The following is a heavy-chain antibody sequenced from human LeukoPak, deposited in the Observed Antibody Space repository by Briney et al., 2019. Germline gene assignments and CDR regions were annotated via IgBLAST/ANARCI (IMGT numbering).Heavy chain of an antibody. V-gene: IGHV1-2*02. D-gene: IGHD3-22*01. Sequence: ASVKVSCKXSGYTFTGYYMHWVQQAPGQGLEWMGRINPNSGGTNYSQKFQGRVTMTRDTSISTAYMELSRLRSDDTAVYYCARDSGIVVVITDAFDIWGQGTMVTVSS. CDR3: ARDSGIVVVITDAFDI. J-gene: IGHJ3*02. CDR2: INPNSGGT. CDR1: GYTFTGYY.